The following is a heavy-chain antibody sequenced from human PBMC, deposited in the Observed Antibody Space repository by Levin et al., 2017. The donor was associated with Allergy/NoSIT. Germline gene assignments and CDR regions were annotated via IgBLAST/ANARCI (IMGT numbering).Heavy chain of an antibody. V-gene: IGHV1-8*01. Sequence: ASVKVSCKASGYTFTSYDINWVRQATGQGLEWMGWMNPNSGNTGYAQKFQGRVTMTRNTSISTAYMELSSLRSEDTAVYYCARAPRGAAAGKGSWFDPWGQGTLVTVSS. D-gene: IGHD6-13*01. CDR1: GYTFTSYD. CDR2: MNPNSGNT. J-gene: IGHJ5*02. CDR3: ARAPRGAAAGKGSWFDP.